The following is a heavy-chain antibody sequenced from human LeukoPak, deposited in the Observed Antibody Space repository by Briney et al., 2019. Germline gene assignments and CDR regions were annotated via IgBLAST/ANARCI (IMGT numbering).Heavy chain of an antibody. J-gene: IGHJ4*02. Sequence: GGSLSLSCAACGFTFSNYLMSWGRQAPGKGLEWVANIKEDGSEKYYVDSVKGRFTISRDNARNSLYLQMSSLRAEDTAVYYCAKEKQWLVPGYWGQGSLVTVSS. D-gene: IGHD6-19*01. CDR1: GFTFSNYL. CDR2: IKEDGSEK. CDR3: AKEKQWLVPGY. V-gene: IGHV3-7*01.